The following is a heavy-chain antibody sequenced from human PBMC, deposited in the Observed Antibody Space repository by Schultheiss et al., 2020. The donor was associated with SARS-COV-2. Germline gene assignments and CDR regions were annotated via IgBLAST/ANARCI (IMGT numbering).Heavy chain of an antibody. D-gene: IGHD3-3*01. CDR1: GGSISSGSYY. V-gene: IGHV4-61*02. CDR3: AKGGYDFWSGKLGDAFDI. CDR2: IYTSGST. Sequence: SETLSLTCTVSGGSISSGSYYWSWIRQPAGKGLEWIGRIYTSGSTNYNPSLKSRVTISVDTSKNQFSLKLSSVTAADTAVYYCAKGGYDFWSGKLGDAFDIWGQGTMVTVSS. J-gene: IGHJ3*02.